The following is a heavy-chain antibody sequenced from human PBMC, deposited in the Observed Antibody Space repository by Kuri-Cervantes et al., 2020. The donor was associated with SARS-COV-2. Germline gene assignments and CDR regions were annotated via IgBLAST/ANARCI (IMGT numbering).Heavy chain of an antibody. J-gene: IGHJ4*02. Sequence: GESLKISCAASGFKFSRTDMHWVRQAPGKGLEWVSYISSSSSTIYYADSVKGRFTISRDNAKNSLYLQMNSLRDEDTAVYYCARDQTYYYDSSGYPGDYWGQGTLVTVSS. V-gene: IGHV3-48*02. CDR3: ARDQTYYYDSSGYPGDY. CDR1: GFKFSRTD. D-gene: IGHD3-22*01. CDR2: ISSSSSTI.